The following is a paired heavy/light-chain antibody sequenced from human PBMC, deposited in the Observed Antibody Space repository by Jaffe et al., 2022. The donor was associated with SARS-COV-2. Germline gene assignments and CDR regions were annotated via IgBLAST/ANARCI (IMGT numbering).Light chain of an antibody. Sequence: QSALTQPASVSGSPGQSITISCTGTSSDVGGYNYVSWYQQHPGKAPKLIIFDVSNRPSGISNRFSGSKSGNTASLTISGLQAEDEAAYYCASYTSTTTRVFGTGTKVTVL. V-gene: IGLV2-14*01. CDR1: SSDVGGYNY. CDR2: DVS. CDR3: ASYTSTTTRV. J-gene: IGLJ1*01.
Heavy chain of an antibody. D-gene: IGHD3-10*01. Sequence: QVQLVESGGGLVKPGGSLRLSCVASGFTFSDYYMSWIRQAPGKGLEWVSYISNSARTIYYADSVKGRFTISRDNAKNSLYLQMNSLRAEDTAIYYCARDRRWFGELRYYFDYWAQGTLVTVSS. CDR2: ISNSARTI. V-gene: IGHV3-11*01. J-gene: IGHJ4*02. CDR1: GFTFSDYY. CDR3: ARDRRWFGELRYYFDY.